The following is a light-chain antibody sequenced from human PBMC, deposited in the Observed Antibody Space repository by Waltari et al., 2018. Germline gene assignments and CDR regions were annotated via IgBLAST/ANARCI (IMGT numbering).Light chain of an antibody. CDR1: QSVSSY. Sequence: DIVLTQSPATLSLSPGERATLSCRASQSVSSYLAWYQQKPGQAPRLLIYDASNRATGIPARFSGSGSGTDFTLSISSLEPEDFAVYYCHQRANWPWTFGHGTKVEIK. V-gene: IGKV3-11*01. J-gene: IGKJ1*01. CDR3: HQRANWPWT. CDR2: DAS.